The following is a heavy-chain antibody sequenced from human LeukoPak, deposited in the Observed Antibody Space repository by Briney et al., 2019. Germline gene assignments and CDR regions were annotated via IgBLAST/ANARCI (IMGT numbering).Heavy chain of an antibody. J-gene: IGHJ6*03. CDR3: ARQQGQYYYYYMDV. CDR2: INHSGST. D-gene: IGHD6-19*01. V-gene: IGHV4-34*01. Sequence: SETLSLTCAVYGGSFSGYYWSWIRQPPGKGLEWIGEINHSGSTNYNPSLKSRVTISVDTSKNQFSLKLSSVTATDTAVYYCARQQGQYYYYYMDVWGKGTTVTVSS. CDR1: GGSFSGYY.